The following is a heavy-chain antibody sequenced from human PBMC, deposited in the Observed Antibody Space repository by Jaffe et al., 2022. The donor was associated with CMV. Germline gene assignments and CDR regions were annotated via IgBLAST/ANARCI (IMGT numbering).Heavy chain of an antibody. J-gene: IGHJ4*02. V-gene: IGHV3-11*06. CDR3: AKIASSVSSSDY. Sequence: QVQLVESGGGLVKPGGSLRLSCAASGFTFSDYYMSWIRQAPGKGLEWVSYISSSSSYTNYADSVKGRFTISRDNAKNSLYLQMNSLRAEDTAVYYCAKIASSVSSSDYWGQGTLVTVSS. D-gene: IGHD6-6*01. CDR1: GFTFSDYY. CDR2: ISSSSSYT.